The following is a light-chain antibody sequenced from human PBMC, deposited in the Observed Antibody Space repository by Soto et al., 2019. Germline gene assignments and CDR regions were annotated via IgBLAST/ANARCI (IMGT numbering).Light chain of an antibody. CDR3: AAWGGSLKVV. CDR1: SSNIGRNT. V-gene: IGLV1-44*01. CDR2: SNN. Sequence: QSELTQPPSASGTPGQRVTISCSGTSSNIGRNTVDWYQQLPGTAPKLLIYSNNQRPPGVPDRFSGSKSGTSASLAISGLQSEDEADYYCAAWGGSLKVVFGGGTKLTVL. J-gene: IGLJ3*02.